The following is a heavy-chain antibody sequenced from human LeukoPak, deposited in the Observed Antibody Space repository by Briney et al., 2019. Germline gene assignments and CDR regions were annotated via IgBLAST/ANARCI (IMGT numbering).Heavy chain of an antibody. CDR1: GYSFTTYW. CDR2: IYPGDSGA. CDR3: ARLGGGFDY. Sequence: PGESLKISCKGSGYSFTTYWIGWVRQLPGKGLEWMGIIYPGDSGARYSPSFQGQVTISADRSISTADLQWSSLKSSDTGMYYCARLGGGFDYWGQGTQVTVSS. J-gene: IGHJ4*02. D-gene: IGHD3-3*01. V-gene: IGHV5-51*01.